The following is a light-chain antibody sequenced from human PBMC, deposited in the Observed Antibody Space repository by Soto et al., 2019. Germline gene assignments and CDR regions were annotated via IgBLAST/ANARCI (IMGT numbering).Light chain of an antibody. CDR3: QQLDNYAA. CDR2: AAS. CDR1: HALSSC. Sequence: DIHITQSPSSLSASVADRDTITCRAIHALSSCLAWYQQKPGQAPKLLIYAASTLQGGVPSRFSGSGSGTAFTLTISSLQPEDFATYYCQQLDNYAAFGPGTKVDIK. V-gene: IGKV1-9*01. J-gene: IGKJ3*01.